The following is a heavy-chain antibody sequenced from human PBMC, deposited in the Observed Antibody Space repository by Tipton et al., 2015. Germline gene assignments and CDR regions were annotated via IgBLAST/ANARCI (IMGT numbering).Heavy chain of an antibody. D-gene: IGHD2-2*01. J-gene: IGHJ4*02. V-gene: IGHV3-48*03. Sequence: SLRLSCAASGFTFSNYEMNWVRQAPGKGLEWVSYISSSGKNRFYADSVEGRFTISRDNAKNTLYLQMSSLRDEDTAVYYCARDPDVGTSAPASGFDYWGQGILVSVSS. CDR1: GFTFSNYE. CDR2: ISSSGKNR. CDR3: ARDPDVGTSAPASGFDY.